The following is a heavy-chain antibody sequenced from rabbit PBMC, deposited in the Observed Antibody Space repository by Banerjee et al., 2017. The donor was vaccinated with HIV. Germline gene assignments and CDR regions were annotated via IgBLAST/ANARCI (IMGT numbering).Heavy chain of an antibody. J-gene: IGHJ6*01. D-gene: IGHD6-1*01. V-gene: IGHV1S45*01. Sequence: QEQLQESGGDLVKPGASLTLTCTASGFTLSSSYYMCWVRQAPGKGLEWIGCIYTGSIGTTYNASWAKGRFTITRSTSLNTVTLQMTSLTAADTATYFCARAGGGGYGYKLWGPGTLVTVS. CDR2: IYTGSIGTT. CDR3: ARAGGGGYGYKL. CDR1: GFTLSSSYY.